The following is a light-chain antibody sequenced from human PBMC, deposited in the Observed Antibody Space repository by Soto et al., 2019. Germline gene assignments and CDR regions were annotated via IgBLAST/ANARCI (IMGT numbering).Light chain of an antibody. CDR2: DVS. J-gene: IGLJ3*02. Sequence: QAVVTQPASVSGSPGQSIAISCTGTSSDVAAYNYVSWYQQHPGKAPKLMIYDVSNRLSGVSNRFSGSKSGNTASLTISGLQAEDEADYYCTSYTTSTTWVFGGGTKLTVL. CDR1: SSDVAAYNY. CDR3: TSYTTSTTWV. V-gene: IGLV2-14*03.